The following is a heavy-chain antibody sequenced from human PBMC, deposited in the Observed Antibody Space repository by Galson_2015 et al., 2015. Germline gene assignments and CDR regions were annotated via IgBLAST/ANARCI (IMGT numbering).Heavy chain of an antibody. D-gene: IGHD2-15*01. CDR1: GFTFDDYA. Sequence: SLRLSCAASGFTFDDYAMHWVRQAPGKGLEWVSGISWNSGSIGYADSVKGRFTISRDNAKNSLYLQMNSLRAEDTALYYCAKDMCSGGSCQYPYYYYGMDVWGQGTTVTVSS. J-gene: IGHJ6*02. V-gene: IGHV3-9*01. CDR3: AKDMCSGGSCQYPYYYYGMDV. CDR2: ISWNSGSI.